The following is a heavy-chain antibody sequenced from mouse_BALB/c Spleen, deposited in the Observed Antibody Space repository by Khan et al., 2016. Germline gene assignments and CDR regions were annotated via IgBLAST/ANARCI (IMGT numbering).Heavy chain of an antibody. CDR2: IRYSGST. D-gene: IGHD1-2*01. CDR3: TSSPTATRYFDV. CDR1: GYSITSDYA. V-gene: IGHV3-2*02. J-gene: IGHJ1*01. Sequence: EVQLQESGPGLVKPSQSLSLTCTVTGYSITSDYAWNWIRQFPGNKLEWMGYIRYSGSTTYNPSLKSRISITRDTSKNQFFLQLDSVTTEDTATYYCTSSPTATRYFDVWGAGTTVTVSS.